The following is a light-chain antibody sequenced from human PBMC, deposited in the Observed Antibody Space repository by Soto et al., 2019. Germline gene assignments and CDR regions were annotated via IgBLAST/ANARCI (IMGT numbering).Light chain of an antibody. Sequence: QSALTQPRSLSGSPGQSVTISCTGTSSDVGGYNYVSWYQEQPGKAPKLMIYDVSKRPSGVPDRFSGSKSGNTASLTISGLQAEDEADYYCCSYAGSYYYVFGTGTKVTV. CDR3: CSYAGSYYYV. J-gene: IGLJ1*01. CDR2: DVS. V-gene: IGLV2-11*01. CDR1: SSDVGGYNY.